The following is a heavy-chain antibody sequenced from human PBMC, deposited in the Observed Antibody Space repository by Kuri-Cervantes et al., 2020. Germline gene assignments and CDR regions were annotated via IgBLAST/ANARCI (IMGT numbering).Heavy chain of an antibody. J-gene: IGHJ4*02. CDR3: AKGVTPGLRYFGWLSDY. D-gene: IGHD3-9*01. CDR2: ISGSGGST. V-gene: IGHV3-23*01. Sequence: GGSLRHSCAASGFTFSSYAMSWVRQAPGKGLEWVSAISGSGGSTYYADSVKGRFTISRDNSKNTLYLQMNSLRAEDTAVYYCAKGVTPGLRYFGWLSDYWGQGTLVTVSS. CDR1: GFTFSSYA.